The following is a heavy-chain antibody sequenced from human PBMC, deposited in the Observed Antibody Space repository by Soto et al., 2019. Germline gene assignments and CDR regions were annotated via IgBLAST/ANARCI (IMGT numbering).Heavy chain of an antibody. D-gene: IGHD3-3*01. CDR3: ARGVFGMVTGSWFDP. CDR2: IYHSGST. V-gene: IGHV4-4*02. Sequence: QVQLQESGPGLEKPSGTLSLTCAVSSGSISSSNWWSWVRQPPGTGLEWIGEIYHSGSTNYNPSLKSRVTISVDKSKNQFSLKLSSVTAADTAVYYCARGVFGMVTGSWFDPWGQGTLVTVSS. CDR1: SGSISSSNW. J-gene: IGHJ5*02.